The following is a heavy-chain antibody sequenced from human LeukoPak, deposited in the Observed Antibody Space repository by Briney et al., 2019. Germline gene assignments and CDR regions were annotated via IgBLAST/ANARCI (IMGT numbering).Heavy chain of an antibody. V-gene: IGHV3-21*01. CDR1: GLTFSSYS. CDR2: ISSSSSYI. D-gene: IGHD3-3*01. Sequence: GGSLRLSCAASGLTFSSYSMNWVRQVPGKGLEWVSSISSSSSYIYYADSVKGRFTISRDNAKNSLYLQMNSLRAEDTAVYYCARDAPSPTDYDFWSGYPLAPRFDYWGQGTLVTVSS. J-gene: IGHJ4*02. CDR3: ARDAPSPTDYDFWSGYPLAPRFDY.